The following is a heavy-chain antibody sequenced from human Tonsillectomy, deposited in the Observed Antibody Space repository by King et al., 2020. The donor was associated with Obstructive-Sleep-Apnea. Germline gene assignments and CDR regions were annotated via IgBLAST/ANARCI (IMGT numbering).Heavy chain of an antibody. V-gene: IGHV1-69*01. CDR3: ARDAYYSNFWYFAL. Sequence: VQLVESGAEVKKPGSSVKVSCKASGDSFSSYGFCWVRQAPGQGLEWMGGSMPMFGTTTYAQKFQGRVNISADESTNTVYMELTSLRSDDTAVYYCARDAYYSNFWYFALWGRGTLVTVSP. J-gene: IGHJ2*01. D-gene: IGHD4-11*01. CDR1: GDSFSSYG. CDR2: SMPMFGTT.